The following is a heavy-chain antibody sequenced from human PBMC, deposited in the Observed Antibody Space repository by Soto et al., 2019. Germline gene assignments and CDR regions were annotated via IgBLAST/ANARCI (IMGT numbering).Heavy chain of an antibody. CDR1: GVTFSKFI. CDR2: IIPIFGTA. D-gene: IGHD6-19*01. V-gene: IGHV1-69*01. J-gene: IGHJ6*02. Sequence: QVQLEQSGGEVKKPGSSVKVSCKASGVTFSKFIMTWVRQAPGLGLEWVGGIIPIFGTANYAQKFQGRVTITADESTSTSYLEVSNLRSEDTAVYYCAKVRYSSPMGYSYGMDVWGQGTAVTVSS. CDR3: AKVRYSSPMGYSYGMDV.